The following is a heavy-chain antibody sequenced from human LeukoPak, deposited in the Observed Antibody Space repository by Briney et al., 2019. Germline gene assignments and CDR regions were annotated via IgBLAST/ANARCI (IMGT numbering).Heavy chain of an antibody. CDR3: ARGIAAAEDY. J-gene: IGHJ4*02. D-gene: IGHD6-13*01. V-gene: IGHV4-59*12. Sequence: PSETLSLTCIVSGGPISVDYWNWIRQAPGKGLEWIGYIYYTGRTKYNPSLASRLTISIDTSKNQFSLKLTSLTAADTAVYFRARGIAAAEDYWGQGTLVTVSS. CDR2: IYYTGRT. CDR1: GGPISVDY.